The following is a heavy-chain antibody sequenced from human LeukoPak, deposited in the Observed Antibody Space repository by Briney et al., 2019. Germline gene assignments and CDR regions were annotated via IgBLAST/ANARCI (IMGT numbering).Heavy chain of an antibody. J-gene: IGHJ5*02. CDR1: GFTFSSFGM. Sequence: PGGSLRLSCAASGFTFSSFGMHWIRQPPGKGLEWIGSIYHSGSTYYNPSLKSRVTISVDTSKNQFSLKLSSVTAADTAVYYCARVMVVAATPSWFDPWGQGTLVTVSS. V-gene: IGHV4-38-2*01. D-gene: IGHD2-15*01. CDR2: IYHSGST. CDR3: ARVMVVAATPSWFDP.